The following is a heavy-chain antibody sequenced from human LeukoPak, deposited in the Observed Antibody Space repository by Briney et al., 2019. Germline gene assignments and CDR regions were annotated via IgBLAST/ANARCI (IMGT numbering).Heavy chain of an antibody. CDR3: ARDMTTVTPDC. CDR2: ISYDGSNK. V-gene: IGHV3-30-3*01. J-gene: IGHJ4*02. CDR1: GFTFSSYA. D-gene: IGHD4-17*01. Sequence: GGSLRLSCAASGFTFSSYAMHWVRQAPGKGLEWVAVISYDGSNKYYADSVKGRFTISRDNSKNTLYLQMNSLRAEDTAVYYCARDMTTVTPDCWGQGTLVTVSS.